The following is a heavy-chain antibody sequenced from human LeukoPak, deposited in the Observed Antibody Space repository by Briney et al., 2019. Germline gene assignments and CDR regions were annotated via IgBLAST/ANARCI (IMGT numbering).Heavy chain of an antibody. CDR3: AGGVLVPAAMLGYYYYYGMDV. J-gene: IGHJ6*02. Sequence: PSETLSLTCTVSGGSFSSYYWSWIRQPAGKGLEWIGRIYTSGSTNYNPSLKSRVTMSVDTSKNQCSLKLSTVTAADTAVYYCAGGVLVPAAMLGYYYYYGMDVWGQGTTVTVSS. CDR1: GGSFSSYY. V-gene: IGHV4-4*07. CDR2: IYTSGST. D-gene: IGHD2-2*01.